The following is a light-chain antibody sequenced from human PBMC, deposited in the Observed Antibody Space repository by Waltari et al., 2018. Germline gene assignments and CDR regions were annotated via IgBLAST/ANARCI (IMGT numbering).Light chain of an antibody. CDR2: EAT. J-gene: IGLJ2*01. CDR1: RSDIGAYNF. CDR3: CSYVGGSRVL. Sequence: QSVLTQPASVSGSPGQSITISCTGPRSDIGAYNFVSWFQQLPGQAPRLLISEATKRPSGVSYRFSGSKSGNTASLSISDLQAEDEADYYCCSYVGGSRVLFGGGTKLTV. V-gene: IGLV2-23*01.